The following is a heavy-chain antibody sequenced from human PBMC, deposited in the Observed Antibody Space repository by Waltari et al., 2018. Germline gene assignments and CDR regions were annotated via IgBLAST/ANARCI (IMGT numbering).Heavy chain of an antibody. D-gene: IGHD6-6*01. CDR1: GFTFSSYA. CDR2: ISGSGGST. J-gene: IGHJ4*02. V-gene: IGHV3-23*01. CDR3: AKSLIAARSGWRY. Sequence: EVQLLESGGGLVQPGGSLRPSCSASGFTFSSYAMSWVRQAPGKGLEWVSAISGSGGSTYYADSVKGRFTISRDNSKNTLYLQMNSLRAEDTAVYYCAKSLIAARSGWRYWGQGTLVTVSS.